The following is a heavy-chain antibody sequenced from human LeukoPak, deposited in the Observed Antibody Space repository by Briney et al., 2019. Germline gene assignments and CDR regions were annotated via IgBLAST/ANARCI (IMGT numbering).Heavy chain of an antibody. D-gene: IGHD6-13*01. V-gene: IGHV3-23*01. J-gene: IGHJ6*02. CDR2: ISGSGGST. CDR3: ATRFSYSRSWYSVPYYYGMDV. CDR1: GFTFSSYA. Sequence: HPGGSLRLPCAASGFTFSSYAMSWVRQAPGKGLEWVSAISGSGGSTYYADSVKGRFTISRDNSKNTLYLQMNSLRAEDTAVYYCATRFSYSRSWYSVPYYYGMDVWGQGTTLTVSS.